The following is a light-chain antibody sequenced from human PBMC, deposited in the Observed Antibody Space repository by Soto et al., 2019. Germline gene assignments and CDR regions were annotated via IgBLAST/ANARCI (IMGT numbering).Light chain of an antibody. Sequence: QSALTQPRSVSGSPGQSVTISCTGTSSDVGAYNYVSWYQHHPGKAPKVMIYDVSERPSGVPDRFSGSKSDNKASLTISGLQAEDAADYYCCSYAGSNSGVFGGGTKLTVL. J-gene: IGLJ3*02. CDR2: DVS. CDR3: CSYAGSNSGV. V-gene: IGLV2-11*01. CDR1: SSDVGAYNY.